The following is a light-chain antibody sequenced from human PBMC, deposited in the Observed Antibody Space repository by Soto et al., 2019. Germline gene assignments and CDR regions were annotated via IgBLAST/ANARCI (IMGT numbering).Light chain of an antibody. CDR2: AAS. V-gene: IGKV1-39*01. Sequence: DIQMTQSPSSLSASVGDRVTISCRARQSIGNYLNWYQQKPGKAPKLLIYAASSLQSGVPSRFSGSGSGTDFTLTISSLHPEDVATYYCQQSYSIPYTFAEGTKLEIK. J-gene: IGKJ2*01. CDR3: QQSYSIPYT. CDR1: QSIGNY.